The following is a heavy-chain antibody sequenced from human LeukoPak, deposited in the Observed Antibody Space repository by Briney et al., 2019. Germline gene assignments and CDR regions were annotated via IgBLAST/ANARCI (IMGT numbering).Heavy chain of an antibody. V-gene: IGHV3-23*01. CDR3: TKVGVYSNFYFDY. CDR2: VTSSGSST. Sequence: GGSLRLSCAASGFTFNSNAMSLVRQAPGKGLEWVSGVTSSGSSTYYADSVKGRFTISRDSSRSTLYLQMNSLRAEDTAVYYCTKVGVYSNFYFDYWGQGILVTVSS. CDR1: GFTFNSNA. J-gene: IGHJ4*02. D-gene: IGHD4-11*01.